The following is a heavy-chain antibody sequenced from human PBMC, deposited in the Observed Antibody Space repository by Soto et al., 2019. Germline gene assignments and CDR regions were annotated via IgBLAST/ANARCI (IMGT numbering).Heavy chain of an antibody. V-gene: IGHV3-23*01. Sequence: GGSLRLSCAASGFTFSSYAMSWVRQAPGKGLEWVSAISGSGGSTYYADSVKGRFTISRDNSKNTLYLQMNSLRAEDTAVYYCAKDRPILAVAGPVPLGYWGKGTTVTVSS. CDR2: ISGSGGST. J-gene: IGHJ6*04. CDR3: AKDRPILAVAGPVPLGY. CDR1: GFTFSSYA. D-gene: IGHD6-19*01.